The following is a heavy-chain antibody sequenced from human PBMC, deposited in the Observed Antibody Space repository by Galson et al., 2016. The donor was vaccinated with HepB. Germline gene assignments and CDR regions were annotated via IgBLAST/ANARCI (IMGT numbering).Heavy chain of an antibody. CDR3: AHRRRATTFDF. Sequence: PALVKPTQTLTLTCTVSGFSLSSGVMGVGWLRQPPGKPLEWLALIYGDDDKTYSPSLRSRLTVTKDTSKNQVVLTMTNMDPVDTATYFCAHRRRATTFDFWGQGARVAVSS. CDR1: GFSLSSGVMG. J-gene: IGHJ4*02. V-gene: IGHV2-5*08. CDR2: IYGDDDK. D-gene: IGHD1-14*01.